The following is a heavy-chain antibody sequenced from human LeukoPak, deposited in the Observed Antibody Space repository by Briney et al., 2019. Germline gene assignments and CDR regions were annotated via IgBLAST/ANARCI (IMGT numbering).Heavy chain of an antibody. CDR1: GYTFTGYY. Sequence: GASVKVSCKASGYTFTGYYMHWVRQAPGQGLEWMGWINPNSGGTNYAQKFQGRVTMTRDTSISTAYMELSRLRSDDTAVYYCARSRTGYGGNTNYFDYWGQGTLVTVSS. J-gene: IGHJ4*02. V-gene: IGHV1-2*02. CDR2: INPNSGGT. CDR3: ARSRTGYGGNTNYFDY. D-gene: IGHD4-23*01.